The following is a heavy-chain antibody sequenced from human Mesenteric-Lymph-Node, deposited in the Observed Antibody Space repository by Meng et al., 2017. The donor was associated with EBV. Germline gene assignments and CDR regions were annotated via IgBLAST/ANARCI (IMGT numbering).Heavy chain of an antibody. D-gene: IGHD2-21*01. CDR2: INAYNGDT. J-gene: IGHJ4*02. CDR3: ARVEVGITSRDY. CDR1: GYTFTNYG. Sequence: VLVGGKVKNPGGPTNDLGKASGYTFTNYGNPWVRQAPGEGLEWMGWINAYNGDTNYAQTLQGRVTMTTDTSTSTAYMELRSLRSDDTAVYYCARVEVGITSRDYWGQGTLVTVSS. V-gene: IGHV1-18*01.